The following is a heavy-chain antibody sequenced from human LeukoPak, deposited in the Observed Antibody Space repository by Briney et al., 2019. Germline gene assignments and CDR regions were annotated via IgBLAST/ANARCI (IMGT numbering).Heavy chain of an antibody. J-gene: IGHJ4*02. CDR1: GFTVSSNY. CDR3: ARDSVAWSFDY. Sequence: GGSLRLSCAASGFTVSSNYMSWVHQAPGKGLEWVSVIYSGGSTYYADSVKGRFTISRDNSKNTLYLQMNSLRAEDTAVYYCARDSVAWSFDYWGQGTLVTVSS. V-gene: IGHV3-66*02. D-gene: IGHD2-15*01. CDR2: IYSGGST.